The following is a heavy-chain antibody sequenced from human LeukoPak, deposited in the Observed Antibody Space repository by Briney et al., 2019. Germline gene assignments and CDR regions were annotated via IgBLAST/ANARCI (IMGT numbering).Heavy chain of an antibody. V-gene: IGHV3-23*01. CDR2: ISGSGGST. CDR1: GFTFSSYA. Sequence: PGGSLRLSCAASGFTFSSYAMSWVRQAPGKGLERVSAISGSGGSTYYADSVKGRFTISRDNSKNTLYLQMNSLRAEDTAVYYCAKDLGDYDFWSGYYPNRYYYYYMDVWGKGTTVTVSS. J-gene: IGHJ6*03. D-gene: IGHD3-3*01. CDR3: AKDLGDYDFWSGYYPNRYYYYYMDV.